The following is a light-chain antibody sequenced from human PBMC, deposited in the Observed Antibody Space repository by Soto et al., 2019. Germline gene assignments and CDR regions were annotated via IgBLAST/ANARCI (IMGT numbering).Light chain of an antibody. CDR3: SSYGSTSPRYV. J-gene: IGLJ1*01. CDR1: SSDVGGYNY. V-gene: IGLV2-14*01. Sequence: QSALTQPASVSGSPGQSITISCTGTSSDVGGYNYVSWYQQHPGKAPKLRIYGVSFRPSGVSNRFSGSKSGNTASLTISGPQAEDEAVYFCSSYGSTSPRYVFGTGTKLTVL. CDR2: GVS.